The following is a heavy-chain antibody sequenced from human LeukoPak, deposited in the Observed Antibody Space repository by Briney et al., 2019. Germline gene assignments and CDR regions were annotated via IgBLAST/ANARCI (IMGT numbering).Heavy chain of an antibody. CDR3: ARDPFYCGGDCETSLGKDY. J-gene: IGHJ4*02. CDR1: GFTFSDYY. V-gene: IGHV3-11*01. D-gene: IGHD2-21*02. CDR2: ISSSGSTI. Sequence: PGGSLRLSCAASGFTFSDYYMSWIRQAPGKGLEWVSYISSSGSTIYYADSVKGRFTISRDNAKNSLYLQMNSLRAEDTAVYYCARDPFYCGGDCETSLGKDYWGQGTLVTVSS.